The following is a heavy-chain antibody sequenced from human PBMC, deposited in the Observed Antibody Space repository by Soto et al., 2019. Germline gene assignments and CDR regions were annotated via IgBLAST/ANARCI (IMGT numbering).Heavy chain of an antibody. J-gene: IGHJ6*02. CDR3: AREVDYYYGMDV. Sequence: GASVKVSCKASGYTFTGYYMHWVRQAPGQGLVWMGWINPNSGGTNHAQKCQGWVTMTRDTSISTAYMEMSRLRSDDTAVYYCAREVDYYYGMDVCGQGTTVTVSS. V-gene: IGHV1-2*04. D-gene: IGHD5-12*01. CDR2: INPNSGGT. CDR1: GYTFTGYY.